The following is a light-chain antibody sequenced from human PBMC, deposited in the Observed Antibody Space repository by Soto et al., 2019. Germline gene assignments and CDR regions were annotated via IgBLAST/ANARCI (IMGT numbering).Light chain of an antibody. J-gene: IGKJ5*01. CDR2: AAF. CDR3: QQFRNSVIT. Sequence: EIVLTQSPATLSLSPGERATLFCRASQTLSFGSLAWYQQKPGQAPRLLIYAAFTRHTGIPDRFSGSGSGTDFTLTISRLEPEDFAVYYCQQFRNSVITFGQGTRLEI. CDR1: QTLSFGS. V-gene: IGKV3-20*01.